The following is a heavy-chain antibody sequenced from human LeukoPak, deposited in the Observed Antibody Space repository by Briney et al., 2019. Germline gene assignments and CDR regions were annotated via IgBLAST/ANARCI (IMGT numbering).Heavy chain of an antibody. CDR3: ASRPSGYSYGS. J-gene: IGHJ5*02. V-gene: IGHV4-59*12. CDR1: GGSISSYY. D-gene: IGHD5-18*01. CDR2: IYHSGST. Sequence: SETLSLTCTVSGGSISSYYWSWIRQPPGKGLEWIGSIYHSGSTNYNPSLKSRVTISVDKSKNQFSLKLSSVTAADTAVYYCASRPSGYSYGSWGQGTLVTVSS.